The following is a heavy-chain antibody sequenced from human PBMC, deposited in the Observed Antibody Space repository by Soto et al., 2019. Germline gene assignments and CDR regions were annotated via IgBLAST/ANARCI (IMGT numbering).Heavy chain of an antibody. J-gene: IGHJ6*02. CDR2: INHSGST. CDR3: ARLVRGVTWYYYYGMDV. V-gene: IGHV4-34*01. CDR1: GWSFSGYY. D-gene: IGHD3-10*01. Sequence: PSETLSLTYVNYGWSFSGYYWSGIRQPPGKGLEWIGEINHSGSTNYNPSLKSRVTISVDTSKNRFSLKLSSVTAADTAVYYCARLVRGVTWYYYYGMDVWGQGTTVT.